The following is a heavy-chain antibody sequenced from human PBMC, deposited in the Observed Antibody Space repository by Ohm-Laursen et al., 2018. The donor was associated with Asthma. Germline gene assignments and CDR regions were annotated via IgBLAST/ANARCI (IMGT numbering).Heavy chain of an antibody. CDR3: AKVRGFRELLSAFDI. J-gene: IGHJ3*02. CDR1: GFTFSSYA. D-gene: IGHD3-10*01. Sequence: GSLRLSCAASGFTFSSYAMSWVRQAPGKGLEWVSAISGSGGSTYYADSVKGRFTISRDNSKNTLYLQMHSLRAEDTAVYYCAKVRGFRELLSAFDIWGQGTMVTVSS. V-gene: IGHV3-23*01. CDR2: ISGSGGST.